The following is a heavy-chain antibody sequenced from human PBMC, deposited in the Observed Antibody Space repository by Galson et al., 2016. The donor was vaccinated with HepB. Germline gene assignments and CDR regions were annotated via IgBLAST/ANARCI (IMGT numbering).Heavy chain of an antibody. CDR3: ARGYSWVDV. Sequence: SLRLSCAASGFTSDHYAMHWVRQAPGKGLEWVSGISWNSGSIGYADSVKGRITISRDNTENSLYLQMNSLRAEDTAVYYCARGYSWVDVWGQGTTVTVSS. V-gene: IGHV3-9*02. J-gene: IGHJ6*02. CDR1: GFTSDHYA. CDR2: ISWNSGSI. D-gene: IGHD2-15*01.